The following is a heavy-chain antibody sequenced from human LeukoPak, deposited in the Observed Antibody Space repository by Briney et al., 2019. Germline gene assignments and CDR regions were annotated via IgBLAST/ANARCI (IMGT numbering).Heavy chain of an antibody. J-gene: IGHJ4*02. Sequence: HPGGSLRLSCAASGFTFSSYAMSWVRQAPGKGLEWVSAINGSGGSTYYADSVKGRFTISRDNSKNTLYLQMNSLRAEDTAVYYCARSVLQSFEIDYWGQGTPVTVSS. CDR3: ARSVLQSFEIDY. CDR1: GFTFSSYA. V-gene: IGHV3-23*01. D-gene: IGHD3-9*01. CDR2: INGSGGST.